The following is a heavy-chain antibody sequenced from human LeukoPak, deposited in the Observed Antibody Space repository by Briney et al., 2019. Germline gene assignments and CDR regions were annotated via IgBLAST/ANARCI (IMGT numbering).Heavy chain of an antibody. V-gene: IGHV4-59*01. CDR3: ASLNYGSGSYLDY. CDR2: IYYSGST. CDR1: GGSISSYY. J-gene: IGHJ4*02. Sequence: SETLSLTCTVSGGSISSYYWSWIRQPPGKGLEWIGYIYYSGSTNYSPSLKSRVTISVDTSKNQFSLKLSSVTAADTAVYYCASLNYGSGSYLDYWGQGTLVTVSS. D-gene: IGHD3-10*01.